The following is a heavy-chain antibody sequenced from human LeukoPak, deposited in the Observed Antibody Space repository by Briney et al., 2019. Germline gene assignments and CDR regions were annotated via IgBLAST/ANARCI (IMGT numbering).Heavy chain of an antibody. D-gene: IGHD3-9*01. CDR3: ARENNAYYDILTGYYSDNWFDP. Sequence: GESLKISCKGSGYNFASYWIGWVRQMPGKGLEWMGIIYPGDSDTRYSPSFQGQVTISADKSISTAYLQWSSPKASDTAMYYCARENNAYYDILTGYYSDNWFDPWGQGTLVTVSS. J-gene: IGHJ5*02. V-gene: IGHV5-51*01. CDR2: IYPGDSDT. CDR1: GYNFASYW.